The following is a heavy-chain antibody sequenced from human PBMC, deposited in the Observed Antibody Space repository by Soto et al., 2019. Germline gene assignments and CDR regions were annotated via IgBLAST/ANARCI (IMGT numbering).Heavy chain of an antibody. CDR3: ARRYASCFDR. V-gene: IGHV4-59*08. Sequence: QVQLQESGPGLVKPSETLSLTCTVSGGSISSYYWSWIRQPPGKGLEWIGYIYYSGSTNYNPSLKSRVTISVDTSKNQFSLKLSSVTAADTAVYYCARRYASCFDRSGQGTLVTLSS. CDR1: GGSISSYY. J-gene: IGHJ4*02. CDR2: IYYSGST. D-gene: IGHD2-2*01.